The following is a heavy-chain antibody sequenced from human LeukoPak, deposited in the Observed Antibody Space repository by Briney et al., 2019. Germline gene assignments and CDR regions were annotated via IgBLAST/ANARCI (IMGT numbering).Heavy chain of an antibody. CDR1: GGSISSGGYS. CDR3: ARATYGDYYFDY. J-gene: IGHJ4*02. V-gene: IGHV4-30-2*01. D-gene: IGHD4-17*01. Sequence: SETLSLICAVSGGSISSGGYSWSWIRQPPGKGLEWIGYIYHSGSTYYNPSLKSRVTISVDRSKNQFSLKLSSVTAADTAVYYCARATYGDYYFDYWGQGTLVTVSS. CDR2: IYHSGST.